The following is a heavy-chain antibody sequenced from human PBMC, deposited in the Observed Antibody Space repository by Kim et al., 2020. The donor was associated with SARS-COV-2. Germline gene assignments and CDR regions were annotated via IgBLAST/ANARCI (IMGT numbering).Heavy chain of an antibody. D-gene: IGHD5-12*01. V-gene: IGHV1-3*01. CDR3: ARKGFEEMATIFDY. CDR2: INADNGKT. CDR1: GYSFSSYA. J-gene: IGHJ4*02. Sequence: ASVKVSCKVSGYSFSSYAMHWVRQAPGQRLEWMGWINADNGKTKYSQKFQGRVTITRDTSASTAYMELSNLRFEDTALYYCARKGFEEMATIFDYWGQGTLVIVSS.